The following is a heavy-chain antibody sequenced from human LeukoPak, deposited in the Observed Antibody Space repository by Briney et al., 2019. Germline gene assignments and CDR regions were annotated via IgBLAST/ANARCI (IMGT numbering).Heavy chain of an antibody. Sequence: GESLKISCKISGYRLTNNWIGWVRQVPGKGLEWMGLIYPGDSDTRYSPSFQGQVTFSVDASITTAYLQLSGLRASDTAIYYCVRFGLTSSLDYWGQGTLVTVSS. CDR3: VRFGLTSSLDY. CDR1: GYRLTNNW. D-gene: IGHD6-13*01. CDR2: IYPGDSDT. V-gene: IGHV5-51*01. J-gene: IGHJ4*02.